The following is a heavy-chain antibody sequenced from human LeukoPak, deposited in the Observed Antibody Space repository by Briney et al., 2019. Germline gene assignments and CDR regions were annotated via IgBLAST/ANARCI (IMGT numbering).Heavy chain of an antibody. V-gene: IGHV4-39*07. CDR1: GGSTSSSSYY. D-gene: IGHD5-12*01. Sequence: PSETLSPTCTVSGGSTSSSSYYWGWPRQPPGKGLEWIRRTYYSGSTHNNPSPKRRVPISVDPSQNTFSLKLSSVSASDTAVDYCARVATMSWFDPWGQGTLVTVSS. CDR2: TYYSGST. CDR3: ARVATMSWFDP. J-gene: IGHJ5*02.